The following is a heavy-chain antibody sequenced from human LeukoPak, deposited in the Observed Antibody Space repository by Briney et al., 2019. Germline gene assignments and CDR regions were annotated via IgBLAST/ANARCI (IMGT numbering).Heavy chain of an antibody. V-gene: IGHV1-3*01. D-gene: IGHD2-15*01. CDR2: VNPGNGNT. CDR1: GYTFTNYP. CDR3: ARESPCSGDGCHARLDY. J-gene: IGHJ4*02. Sequence: ASVKVSCKASGYTFTNYPMHWVRQAPGHGLEWMGWVNPGNGNTKYSQKFQGRVTITRDTSASTAYMELSSLRTEDTAVYYCARESPCSGDGCHARLDYWGQGTLVTVSS.